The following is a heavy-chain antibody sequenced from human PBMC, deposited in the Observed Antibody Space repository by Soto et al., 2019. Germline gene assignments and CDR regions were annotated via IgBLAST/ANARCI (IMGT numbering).Heavy chain of an antibody. J-gene: IGHJ4*02. D-gene: IGHD2-2*01. Sequence: EVQLVQSGGGLVQPGRSLRLSCAATGFAFDEYVMHWVRQAPGKGLEWVGSIGWNGASIDYADSVKGRFTISRDNAKNSLFLQMNSLTTEDTALYFCAKSRVVPYFDRLGQGTLVTVSS. CDR2: IGWNGASI. V-gene: IGHV3-9*01. CDR3: AKSRVVPYFDR. CDR1: GFAFDEYV.